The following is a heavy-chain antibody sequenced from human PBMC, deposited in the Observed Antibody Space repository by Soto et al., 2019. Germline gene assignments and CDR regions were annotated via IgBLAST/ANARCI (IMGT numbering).Heavy chain of an antibody. Sequence: ASVKVSCKASGYTFTSYAMHWVRQAPGQRLEWMGWINVGNGNTKYSQKFQGRVTITRDTSASTAYMELSSLRSEDTAVYYCARRNEQLVQGGWAWYFDYWGQGTMVTVYS. D-gene: IGHD6-6*01. V-gene: IGHV1-3*01. CDR2: INVGNGNT. J-gene: IGHJ4*02. CDR3: ARRNEQLVQGGWAWYFDY. CDR1: GYTFTSYA.